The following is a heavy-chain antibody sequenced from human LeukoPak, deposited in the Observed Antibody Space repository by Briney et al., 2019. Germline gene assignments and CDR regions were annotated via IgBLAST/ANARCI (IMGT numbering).Heavy chain of an antibody. CDR2: IYTSGST. CDR3: ARQTNWGDAFDI. CDR1: GGSISSGSYY. J-gene: IGHJ3*02. V-gene: IGHV4-61*02. D-gene: IGHD7-27*01. Sequence: SQTLSLTCTVSGGSISSGSYYWSWIRQPAGKGLEWIGRIYTSGSTNYNPSLKSRVTISVDTSKNQFSLKLSSVTAADTAVYYCARQTNWGDAFDIWGQGTMVTVSS.